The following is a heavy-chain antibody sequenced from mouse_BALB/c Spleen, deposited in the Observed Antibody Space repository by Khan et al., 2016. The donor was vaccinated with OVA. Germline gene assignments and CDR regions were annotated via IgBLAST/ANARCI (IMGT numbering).Heavy chain of an antibody. CDR1: GYTFTSYW. J-gene: IGHJ2*01. Sequence: VQLQEAGAELAKPGAPVKMACKAPGYTFTSYWMHWIKQRPGQGLEWIGYINPTSGYTDYNQKFKDKATLTADKPTSTAYMQLSSLTSDDSAVYYCARARIDYWGQGTALTVSS. CDR3: ARARIDY. CDR2: INPTSGYT. D-gene: IGHD3-3*01. V-gene: IGHV1-7*01.